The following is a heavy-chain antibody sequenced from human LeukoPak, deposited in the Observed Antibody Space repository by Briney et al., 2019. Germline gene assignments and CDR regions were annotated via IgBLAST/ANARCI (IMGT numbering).Heavy chain of an antibody. V-gene: IGHV4-39*01. CDR2: MYYSGIT. J-gene: IGHJ4*02. CDR1: GGSISSGSHY. Sequence: SETLSLTRIVSGGSISSGSHYWGWIRQPPGKGLEWTGSMYYSGITYYNPSLTSRVTISVDTSKNQFSLRLTSVTAADTAVYYCARYPYSDSGVWQAFDYWGQGTLVTVSS. D-gene: IGHD5-12*01. CDR3: ARYPYSDSGVWQAFDY.